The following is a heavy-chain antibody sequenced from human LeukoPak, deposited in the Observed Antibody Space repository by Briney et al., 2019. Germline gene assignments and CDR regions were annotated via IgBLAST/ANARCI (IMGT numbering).Heavy chain of an antibody. Sequence: GSSVKVSCKASGGTFSSYAISWVRQAPGQGLEWMGGIIPIFGTANYAQKFQGRVTITADESTSTAYVELSSLRSEDTAVYYCARGGGDIVVVPAAIAPFDYWGQGTLVTVSS. CDR3: ARGGGDIVVVPAAIAPFDY. CDR2: IIPIFGTA. CDR1: GGTFSSYA. D-gene: IGHD2-2*02. V-gene: IGHV1-69*01. J-gene: IGHJ4*02.